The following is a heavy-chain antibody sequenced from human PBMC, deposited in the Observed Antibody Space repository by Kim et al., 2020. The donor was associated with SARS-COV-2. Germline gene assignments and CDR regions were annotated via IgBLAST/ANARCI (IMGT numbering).Heavy chain of an antibody. D-gene: IGHD6-19*01. J-gene: IGHJ4*02. CDR3: AKDRDSSGWF. V-gene: IGHV3-33*06. Sequence: NKYYAGSVKGRFTISRDNSKNTLYLQMNSLRAEDTAVYYCAKDRDSSGWFWGQGTLVTVSS. CDR2: NK.